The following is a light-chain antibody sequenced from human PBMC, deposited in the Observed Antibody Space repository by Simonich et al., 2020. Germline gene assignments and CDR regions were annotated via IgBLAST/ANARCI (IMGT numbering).Light chain of an antibody. CDR1: SSDVGGSNY. V-gene: IGLV2-14*01. CDR2: EVR. Sequence: QSALTQPASVSGSPGPSITISCTGTSSDVGGSNYFSWYQQHPGKAPKLLIYEVRNRPSGVSNRFSGSKSGNTASLTISGLQAEDEADYYCSSYTSSSTWVFGGGTKLTVL. CDR3: SSYTSSSTWV. J-gene: IGLJ3*02.